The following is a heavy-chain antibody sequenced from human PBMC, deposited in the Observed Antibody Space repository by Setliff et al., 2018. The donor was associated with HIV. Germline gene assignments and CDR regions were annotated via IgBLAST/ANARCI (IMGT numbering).Heavy chain of an antibody. D-gene: IGHD6-13*01. CDR3: ARHLIPGDPRYSSSWYY. CDR1: GYSFTSYW. V-gene: IGHV5-51*01. Sequence: GESLKISCKGSGYSFTSYWIGWVRQMPGKGLEWIGVIYPGDSAIRYSPSFQGQVTLSADKSISTAYLQWSSLKASDTAMYYCARHLIPGDPRYSSSWYYWGQGTLVTVSS. J-gene: IGHJ4*02. CDR2: IYPGDSAI.